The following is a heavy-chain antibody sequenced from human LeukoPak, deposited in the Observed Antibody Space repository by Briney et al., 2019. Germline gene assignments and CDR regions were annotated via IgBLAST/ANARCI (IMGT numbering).Heavy chain of an antibody. V-gene: IGHV4-59*07. CDR3: ASEGSSSGFDY. Sequence: SDTLSLTCTVSGRSISSYYWSWIRQPPGKGLEWIGYIYYSGSTNYNPSLKSRVTISVDTSKNQFSLKLSSVTAADTAVYYCASEGSSSGFDYWGQGTLVTVSS. J-gene: IGHJ4*02. D-gene: IGHD6-6*01. CDR2: IYYSGST. CDR1: GRSISSYY.